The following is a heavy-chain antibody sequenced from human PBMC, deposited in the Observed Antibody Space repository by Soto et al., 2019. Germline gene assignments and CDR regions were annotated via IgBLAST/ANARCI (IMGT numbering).Heavy chain of an antibody. CDR3: CGLYYYDSTGYYYTSREYYEGTDD. CDR1: GGSISSGNYY. Sequence: SETLSHTCTVSGGSISSGNYYWSRIRQPPGKGLEWIGYIYYSGSTYYNPSLKSRVTISVDTSKHQFSLKLSTVTATDTTVNCCCGLYYYDSTGYYYTSREYYEGTDDWGRVTTVNDS. D-gene: IGHD3-22*01. CDR2: IYYSGST. V-gene: IGHV4-30-4*01. J-gene: IGHJ6*02.